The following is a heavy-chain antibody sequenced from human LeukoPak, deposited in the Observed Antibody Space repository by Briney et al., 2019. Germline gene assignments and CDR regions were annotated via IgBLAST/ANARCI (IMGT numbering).Heavy chain of an antibody. CDR3: AKDMGYSYGQGIDY. CDR1: GFTFDDYA. Sequence: PGGSLTLSCAASGFTFDDYAMHWVRPAPGQGLEWGSGISWNSGSIGYADSVKRRFTISRDNDKNSLYLQMNSLRAEDTALYYCAKDMGYSYGQGIDYWGQGTLVTVSS. D-gene: IGHD5-18*01. J-gene: IGHJ4*02. CDR2: ISWNSGSI. V-gene: IGHV3-9*01.